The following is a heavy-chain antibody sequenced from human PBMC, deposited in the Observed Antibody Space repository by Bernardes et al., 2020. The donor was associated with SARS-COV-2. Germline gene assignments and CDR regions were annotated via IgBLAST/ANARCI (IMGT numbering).Heavy chain of an antibody. D-gene: IGHD4-4*01. V-gene: IGHV4-39*01. CDR3: GRHDSTKDYYYYYGLDV. Sequence: SETLSLTCSVSGVSLSSTTYYWGWIRQPPGKGLEWIGSVYYTGGSYNKPSLKSGGSTFSNPSLKSRVTISVDTSRNQFSLTLRSVTAADTAVYYCGRHDSTKDYYYYYGLDVWGQGTTVTVSS. CDR2: VYYTGGSYNKPSLKSGGST. CDR1: GVSLSSTTYY. J-gene: IGHJ6*02.